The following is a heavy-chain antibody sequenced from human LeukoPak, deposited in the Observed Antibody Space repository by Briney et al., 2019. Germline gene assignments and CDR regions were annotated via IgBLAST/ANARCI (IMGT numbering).Heavy chain of an antibody. D-gene: IGHD5-24*01. CDR2: IYYSGST. CDR1: AASISSSSYY. CDR3: ARGTSRGWLQIEGYDY. V-gene: IGHV4-39*07. Sequence: SQTLSLTCTVSAASISSSSYYCGWLRQPPWKGLEWIVSIYYSGSTNYNPSPKSPFTISVDTSKNQFSLKLSSVTAADTAVYYCARGTSRGWLQIEGYDYWGQGTLVTVSS. J-gene: IGHJ4*02.